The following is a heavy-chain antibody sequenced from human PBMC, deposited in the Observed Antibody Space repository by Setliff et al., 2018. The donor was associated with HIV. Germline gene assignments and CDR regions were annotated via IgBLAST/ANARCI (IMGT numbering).Heavy chain of an antibody. V-gene: IGHV4-34*01. J-gene: IGHJ2*01. Sequence: PSETLSLTCAVYGGSFSGSSWSWSRQPPGRGLEWIGEISHSGTANYNPSLKSRVTFSLDTAKNRFSLNLRSVTDAETAVYFCARGLPDVRTGYDYGDWYFDLWGRGTLVTVSS. CDR2: ISHSGTA. D-gene: IGHD4-17*01. CDR3: ARGLPDVRTGYDYGDWYFDL. CDR1: GGSFSGSS.